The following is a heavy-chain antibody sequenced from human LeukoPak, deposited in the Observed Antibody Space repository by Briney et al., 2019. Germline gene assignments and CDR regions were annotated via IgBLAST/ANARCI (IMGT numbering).Heavy chain of an antibody. J-gene: IGHJ1*01. V-gene: IGHV3-30*02. CDR1: GITFSSYN. Sequence: GGSLRLSCAASGITFSSYNMHWVRQAPGKGLEWVAFMRYDGTDKYYADSIKGRFTISRDNSNNTLYLQMNSLKAEDTAVYYCTKDARITGTDGAWGQGTLVTVSS. D-gene: IGHD1-20*01. CDR3: TKDARITGTDGA. CDR2: MRYDGTDK.